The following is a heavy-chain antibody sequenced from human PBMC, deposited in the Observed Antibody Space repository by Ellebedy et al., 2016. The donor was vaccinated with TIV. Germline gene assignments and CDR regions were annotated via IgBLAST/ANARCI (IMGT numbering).Heavy chain of an antibody. Sequence: GGSLRLXXAASGFTFSDYYMSWIRQAPGKGLEWVSYISSSGSTIYYADSVKGRFTISRDNVKNSLYLQMNSLRAEDTAVYYCASGHGDSYYYYGMDVWGQGTTVTVSS. CDR3: ASGHGDSYYYYGMDV. CDR2: ISSSGSTI. D-gene: IGHD4-17*01. V-gene: IGHV3-11*01. J-gene: IGHJ6*02. CDR1: GFTFSDYY.